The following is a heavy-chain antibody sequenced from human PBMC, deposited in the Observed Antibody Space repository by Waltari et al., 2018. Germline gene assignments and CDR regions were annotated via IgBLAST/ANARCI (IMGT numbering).Heavy chain of an antibody. V-gene: IGHV4-34*01. CDR3: ARVTTLRKNYYYYYGMDV. CDR1: GGSFSGYY. Sequence: QVQLQQWGAGLLKPSETLSLTCAVYGGSFSGYYWSWIRQPPGKGLEWIGEINHSGSTNDNPSLKSRVTISVDTSKNQFSLKLSSVTAADTAVYYCARVTTLRKNYYYYYGMDVWGQGTTVTVSS. J-gene: IGHJ6*02. CDR2: INHSGST. D-gene: IGHD4-17*01.